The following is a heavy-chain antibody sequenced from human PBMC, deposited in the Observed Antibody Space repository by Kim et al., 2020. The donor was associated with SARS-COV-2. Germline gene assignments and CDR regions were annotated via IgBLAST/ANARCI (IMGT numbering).Heavy chain of an antibody. D-gene: IGHD3-16*01. V-gene: IGHV5-51*01. CDR3: ARPHVDGPIDAFDI. CDR1: GYTFTTYW. J-gene: IGHJ3*02. Sequence: GESLKISCKGSGYTFTTYWIGWVRQKPGKGLEWMGIIHPGDSTTIYSPSFQGQVTILADKSITTAYLQWSSLKASDTSIYYCARPHVDGPIDAFDIWCQGTMVAVS. CDR2: IHPGDSTT.